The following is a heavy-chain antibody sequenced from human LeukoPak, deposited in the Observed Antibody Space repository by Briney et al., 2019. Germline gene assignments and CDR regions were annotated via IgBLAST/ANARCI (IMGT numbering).Heavy chain of an antibody. Sequence: KPGGSLRLSCAASGFTFSSYSMKWVRQAPGKGLEWVSSISSSSSYIYYADSVKGRFTISRDNAKNSLYLQMNSLRAEDTAVYYCARDGNYYGSGSPPSWGQGTLVTVSS. CDR3: ARDGNYYGSGSPPS. CDR2: ISSSSSYI. V-gene: IGHV3-21*01. J-gene: IGHJ4*02. D-gene: IGHD3-10*01. CDR1: GFTFSSYS.